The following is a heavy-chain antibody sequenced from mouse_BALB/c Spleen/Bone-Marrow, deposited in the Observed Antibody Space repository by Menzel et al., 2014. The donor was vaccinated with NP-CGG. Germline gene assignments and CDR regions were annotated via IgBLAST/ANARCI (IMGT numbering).Heavy chain of an antibody. Sequence: QVQLQQSGAELVKPGASVKMSCKASGYTFTSYNMHWVKQTPGQGLEWIGAIYPGNGDTSYNRKFKGKATLTADKSSSTAYMQLSSLTSEDSAVYYCARGGTPYYFDYWGQGTTLTVSS. CDR3: ARGGTPYYFDY. J-gene: IGHJ2*01. D-gene: IGHD2-14*01. CDR1: GYTFTSYN. CDR2: IYPGNGDT. V-gene: IGHV1-12*01.